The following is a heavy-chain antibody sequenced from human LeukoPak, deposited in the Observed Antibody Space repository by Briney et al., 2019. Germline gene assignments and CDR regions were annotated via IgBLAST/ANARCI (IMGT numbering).Heavy chain of an antibody. CDR1: GFTFSSYS. J-gene: IGHJ3*02. V-gene: IGHV3-48*01. CDR2: ISSSSSTI. CDR3: ARNSPLKYYYDSSGYLRAFDI. Sequence: PGGSLRLSCAASGFTFSSYSMNWVRQAPGKGLEWVSYISSSSSTIYYADSVKGRFTISRDNAKNSLYLQMNSLRAEDTAVYYCARNSPLKYYYDSSGYLRAFDIWGQGTMVTVSS. D-gene: IGHD3-22*01.